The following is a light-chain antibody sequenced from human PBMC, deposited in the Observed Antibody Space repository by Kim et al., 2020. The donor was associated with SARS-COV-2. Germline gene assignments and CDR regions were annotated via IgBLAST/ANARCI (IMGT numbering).Light chain of an antibody. J-gene: IGLJ2*01. V-gene: IGLV3-1*01. CDR1: KLGGKY. CDR2: RDS. Sequence: VTPGQTAGVTCSGDKLGGKYACWYQQKPGQSTVLLIYRDSKRPSGITERFSSSNSGNAATLTISGTQAMDEAGYYCQAWDSSTAVFGGGTQLTVL. CDR3: QAWDSSTAV.